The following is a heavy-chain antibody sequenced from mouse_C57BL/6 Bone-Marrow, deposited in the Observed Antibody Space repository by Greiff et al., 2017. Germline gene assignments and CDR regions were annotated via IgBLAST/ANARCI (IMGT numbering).Heavy chain of an antibody. J-gene: IGHJ2*01. CDR2: IYPRSGNT. D-gene: IGHD1-1*01. V-gene: IGHV1-81*01. Sequence: QVQLKQSGAELARPGASVKLSCKASGYTFTSYGISWVKQRTGQGLEWIGEIYPRSGNTYYNEKFKGKATLTADKSSSTAYMELRSLTSEDSAVYFCARGGITTVVPFGYWGQGTTLTVSS. CDR3: ARGGITTVVPFGY. CDR1: GYTFTSYG.